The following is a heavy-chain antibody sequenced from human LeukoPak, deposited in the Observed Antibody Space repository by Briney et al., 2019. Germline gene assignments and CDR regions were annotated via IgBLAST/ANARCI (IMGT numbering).Heavy chain of an antibody. CDR2: IYHSWST. V-gene: IGHV4-38-2*01. CDR3: ARQGITIFGVVIINYYYMDV. D-gene: IGHD3-3*01. CDR1: GYSISSGYY. J-gene: IGHJ6*03. Sequence: SETLSLTCAVSGYSISSGYYWGWVRQPPGEGLGGVGGIYHSWSTYYNPSLKSRVTISVDTSKNQFSLKLSSVTAADTAVYYCARQGITIFGVVIINYYYMDVWGKGTTVTVSS.